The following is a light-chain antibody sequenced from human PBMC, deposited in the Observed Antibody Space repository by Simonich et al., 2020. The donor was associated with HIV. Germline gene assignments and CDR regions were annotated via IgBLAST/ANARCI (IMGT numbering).Light chain of an antibody. J-gene: IGLJ3*02. CDR1: SSDIGAFNY. CDR3: QSSDSSLSGSV. Sequence: QSALTQPPYASGSPGPSVTISCTGTSSDIGAFNYVSWYQHHPGKAPKLLIYEDNKRPSGVSNRFSGSKSGSSASLAITGLQADDEADYYCQSSDSSLSGSVFGGGTKLTVL. CDR2: EDN. V-gene: IGLV2-8*01.